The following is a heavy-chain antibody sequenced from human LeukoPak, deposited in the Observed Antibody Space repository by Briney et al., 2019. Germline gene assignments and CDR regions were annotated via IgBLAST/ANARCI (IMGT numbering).Heavy chain of an antibody. D-gene: IGHD3-9*01. Sequence: PSETLSLTCTVSGGSVSSSLNYWGWIRQPSGKGLEWIGNTYYTGSTYSNPTLKSRVTMSVDSSKNQFSLKLNSVTAADTAVYYCARLSKGRYFDYIFDYWGQGTLLTVSS. J-gene: IGHJ4*02. CDR2: TYYTGST. CDR3: ARLSKGRYFDYIFDY. V-gene: IGHV4-39*01. CDR1: GGSVSSSLNY.